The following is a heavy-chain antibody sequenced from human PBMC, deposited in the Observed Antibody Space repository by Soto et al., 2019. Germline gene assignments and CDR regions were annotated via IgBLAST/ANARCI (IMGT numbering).Heavy chain of an antibody. CDR1: GGTFSSYA. D-gene: IGHD2-15*01. CDR3: ARDLTVVVVAAPQNWFDP. Sequence: GASVKVSCKASGGTFSSYAISWVRQAPGQGLEWMGGIIPIFGTANYAQKFQGRVTITADESTSTAYMELSSLRSGDTAVYYCARDLTVVVVAAPQNWFDPWGQGTLVTVS. CDR2: IIPIFGTA. V-gene: IGHV1-69*13. J-gene: IGHJ5*02.